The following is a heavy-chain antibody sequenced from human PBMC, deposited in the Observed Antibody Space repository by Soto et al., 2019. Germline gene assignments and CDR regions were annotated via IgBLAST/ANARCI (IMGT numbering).Heavy chain of an antibody. CDR2: IYYSGST. V-gene: IGHV4-39*07. D-gene: IGHD1-20*01. Sequence: SETLSLTCTVSGGSISSSSYYWGWIRQPPGKGLEWIGSIYYSGSTYYNPSLKSRVTISVDTSKNQFSLKLTSVTAADTAVYFCAREQYNWKIWGQGTLVTV. J-gene: IGHJ4*02. CDR3: AREQYNWKI. CDR1: GGSISSSSYY.